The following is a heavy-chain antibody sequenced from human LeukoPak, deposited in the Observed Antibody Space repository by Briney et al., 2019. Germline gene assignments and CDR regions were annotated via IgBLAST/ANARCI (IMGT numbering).Heavy chain of an antibody. CDR1: GFTFRNAW. V-gene: IGHV3-15*01. CDR3: TTEGPRSPGIVVVPAAPWTVGAYPFDY. J-gene: IGHJ4*02. D-gene: IGHD2-2*01. Sequence: GGSLRLSCAASGFTFRNAWMSWVRQAPGKGLEWVGRVKSNTDGGTTHYAAPVKGRFTISRDDSKNTLYLQMNSLKTEDTAVYYCTTEGPRSPGIVVVPAAPWTVGAYPFDYWGQGTLVTVSS. CDR2: VKSNTDGGTT.